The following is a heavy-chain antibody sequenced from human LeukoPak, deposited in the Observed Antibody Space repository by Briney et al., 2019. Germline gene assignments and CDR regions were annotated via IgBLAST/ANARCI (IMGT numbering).Heavy chain of an antibody. Sequence: PSQTLSLTCTVSGGSISSGSYYWSWIRQPAGKGLEWIGCIYTSGSTNYNPSLKSRVTISVDTSKNQFSLKLSSVTAADTAVYYCARGVQLERLPATQFDYWGQGTLVIVSS. CDR2: IYTSGST. CDR3: ARGVQLERLPATQFDY. CDR1: GGSISSGSYY. J-gene: IGHJ4*02. V-gene: IGHV4-61*02. D-gene: IGHD1-1*01.